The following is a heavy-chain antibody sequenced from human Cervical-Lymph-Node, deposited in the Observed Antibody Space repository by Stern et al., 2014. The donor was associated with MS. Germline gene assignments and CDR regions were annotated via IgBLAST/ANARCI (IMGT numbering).Heavy chain of an antibody. Sequence: QMQLVESGAEVKKPGSSVKVSCKASGGTFSSYAISWVRQAPGQGLEWMGGIIPIFGTANYAQKFQGRVNITADESPSTAYMELSSLRSEDTAVYYCARGAGYSGYDLGFDPWGQGTLVTVSS. CDR3: ARGAGYSGYDLGFDP. D-gene: IGHD5-12*01. CDR1: GGTFSSYA. J-gene: IGHJ5*02. CDR2: IIPIFGTA. V-gene: IGHV1-69*01.